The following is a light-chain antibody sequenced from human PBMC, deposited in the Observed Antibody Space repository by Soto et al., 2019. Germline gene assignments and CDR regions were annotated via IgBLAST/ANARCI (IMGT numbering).Light chain of an antibody. CDR2: WAS. Sequence: DIVMTQSPDSLAVSLGDRATINCKSSQSVLKSSHNKNFLAWYQQKPGQPPKLLIYWASTRESGVPDRFSGSGSGTDFTLTISSLQAEDVAVYFCQQYYDSQWTFGQGTKVEIK. V-gene: IGKV4-1*01. CDR1: QSVLKSSHNKNF. J-gene: IGKJ1*01. CDR3: QQYYDSQWT.